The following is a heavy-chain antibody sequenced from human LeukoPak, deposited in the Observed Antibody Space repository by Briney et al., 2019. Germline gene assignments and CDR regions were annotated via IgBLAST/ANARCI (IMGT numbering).Heavy chain of an antibody. Sequence: KAGGSLRLSCAASGFTFSSYSMNWVRQAPGKGLEWVSSISSTGSYIYYADSAKGRFTISRDNPGNVVYLQMDSLRAEDTAVYYCTRVAQSGPTGWFDPWGQGTLVTVSS. CDR1: GFTFSSYS. CDR3: TRVAQSGPTGWFDP. CDR2: ISSTGSYI. V-gene: IGHV3-21*01. J-gene: IGHJ5*02. D-gene: IGHD1-1*01.